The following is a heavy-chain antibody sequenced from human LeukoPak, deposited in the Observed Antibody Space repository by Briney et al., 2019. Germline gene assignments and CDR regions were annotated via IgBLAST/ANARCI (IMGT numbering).Heavy chain of an antibody. J-gene: IGHJ6*02. CDR1: GGSISSYY. Sequence: PSETLSLTCTVSGGSISSYYWSWIRQPPGKGLEWIGYIYYSGSTNYNPSLKSRVTISVDTSKNQFSLKLSSVTAADTVVYYCARVGLYSSGWYVNYYYGMDVWGQGTTVTVSS. CDR2: IYYSGST. V-gene: IGHV4-59*01. CDR3: ARVGLYSSGWYVNYYYGMDV. D-gene: IGHD6-19*01.